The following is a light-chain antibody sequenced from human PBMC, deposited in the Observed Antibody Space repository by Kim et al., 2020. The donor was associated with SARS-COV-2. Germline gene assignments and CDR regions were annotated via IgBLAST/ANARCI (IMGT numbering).Light chain of an antibody. CDR2: EVS. J-gene: IGLJ3*02. CDR3: SSYTSSSTRL. Sequence: QSALTQPASASGSPGQSITISCTGTSSDVGDYNYVSWYQQHPGKAPKLMIYEVSNRPSGVSNRFSGSKSGNTASLTISGLQAEDEADYYCSSYTSSSTRLFGGGTQLTVL. CDR1: SSDVGDYNY. V-gene: IGLV2-14*01.